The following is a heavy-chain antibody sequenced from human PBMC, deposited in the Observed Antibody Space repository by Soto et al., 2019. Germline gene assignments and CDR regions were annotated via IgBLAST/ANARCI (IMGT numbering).Heavy chain of an antibody. D-gene: IGHD3-22*01. CDR3: ATDLGYYDSSGYDY. V-gene: IGHV1-24*01. J-gene: IGHJ4*02. CDR2: FDPEDGET. Sequence: AAVKVACEVSGYTLTELSIHWVRQAPGKGLEWMGGFDPEDGETIYAQKFQGRVTMTEDTSTDTAYMELSSLRSEDTAVYYCATDLGYYDSSGYDYWGQGTLVTVSP. CDR1: GYTLTELS.